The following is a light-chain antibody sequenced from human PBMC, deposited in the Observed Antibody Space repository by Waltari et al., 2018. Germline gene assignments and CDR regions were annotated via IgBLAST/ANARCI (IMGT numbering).Light chain of an antibody. CDR2: WAS. Sequence: DIVMTQSPDSLAVSLGERATINCKSSQSVLYSPNNKNYLAWYQQKPGQPPKLLIYWASIRESGVPDRFSGSGSVTDFTLTISSLQAEDVAVYYCHQYSTLPWTFGQGTKVEIK. V-gene: IGKV4-1*01. CDR1: QSVLYSPNNKNY. J-gene: IGKJ1*01. CDR3: HQYSTLPWT.